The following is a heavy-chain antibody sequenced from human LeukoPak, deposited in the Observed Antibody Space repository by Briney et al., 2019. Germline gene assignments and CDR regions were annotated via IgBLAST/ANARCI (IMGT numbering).Heavy chain of an antibody. CDR1: GDSISSGDYY. J-gene: IGHJ6*04. D-gene: IGHD3-10*01. V-gene: IGHV4-30-4*02. CDR3: ARDHVLLWFGELYSYGMDV. Sequence: SDTLSLTCTVSGDSISSGDYYWSWIRQPPGKGLEWIGYIYYSGSTYYNPSLRSRVTISVDTSKNQFSLKLSSVTAADTAVYYCARDHVLLWFGELYSYGMDVWGKGTTVTVSS. CDR2: IYYSGST.